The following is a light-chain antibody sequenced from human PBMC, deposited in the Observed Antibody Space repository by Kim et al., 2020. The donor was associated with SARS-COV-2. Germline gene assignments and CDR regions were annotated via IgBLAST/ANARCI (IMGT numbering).Light chain of an antibody. J-gene: IGLJ2*01. V-gene: IGLV1-47*01. CDR1: SHSNGNNN. Sequence: GQGVTMCIYVSSHSNGNNNVCWSQQFPGAAPKLLIYRNSQRPSGVPDRFSGSKSGTSASLTISGLRSEDEAEYSCAAWDDSLRGPVFGGGTKLTVL. CDR3: AAWDDSLRGPV. CDR2: RNS.